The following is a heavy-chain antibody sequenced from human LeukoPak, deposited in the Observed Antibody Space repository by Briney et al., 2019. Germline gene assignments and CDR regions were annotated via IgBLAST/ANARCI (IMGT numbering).Heavy chain of an antibody. CDR3: AKDLGMITFGGVTFDY. D-gene: IGHD3-16*01. J-gene: IGHJ4*02. CDR1: GFTFSSYG. Sequence: GGSLRLSCAASGFTFSSYGMHWVRQAPGKGLEWVAFIRYDGSNKYYADSVKGRFTISRDNSKNTLYLQMNTLRAEDTAVYYCAKDLGMITFGGVTFDYWGQGTLVTVSS. CDR2: IRYDGSNK. V-gene: IGHV3-30*02.